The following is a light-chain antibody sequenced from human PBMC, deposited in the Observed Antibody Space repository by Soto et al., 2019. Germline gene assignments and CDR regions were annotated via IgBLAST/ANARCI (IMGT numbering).Light chain of an antibody. J-gene: IGLJ1*01. V-gene: IGLV2-14*02. CDR3: SSYTSSSTLVYV. CDR1: SSDVGSYNL. CDR2: EVS. Sequence: QSVLTQPASVSGSPGQSITISCTGTSSDVGSYNLVSWYQQHPGKAPKLMIYEVSNRPSGVSNRFSGSKSGNTASLTISGLQAEDEADYYCSSYTSSSTLVYVFGTGTKVTVL.